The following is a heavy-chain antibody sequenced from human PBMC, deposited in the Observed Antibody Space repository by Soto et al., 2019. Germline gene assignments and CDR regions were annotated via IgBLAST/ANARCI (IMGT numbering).Heavy chain of an antibody. J-gene: IGHJ4*02. V-gene: IGHV2-5*02. CDR1: GFSLTTDRVG. Sequence: QITLKESGPTLVKPTQTLTLTCTFSGFSLTTDRVGVGWIRQPPGEALEWLAVILWDDSKTYRPSLESRLTITKDTSKNQVALTMTNMDSLDTATYYCAHAYGGRSLYWGQGTLVTVSS. D-gene: IGHD1-26*01. CDR3: AHAYGGRSLY. CDR2: ILWDDSK.